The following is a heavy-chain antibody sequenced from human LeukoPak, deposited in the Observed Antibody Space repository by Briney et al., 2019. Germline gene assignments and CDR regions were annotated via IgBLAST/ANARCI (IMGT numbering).Heavy chain of an antibody. CDR3: ARDRGYSYAFGY. J-gene: IGHJ4*02. Sequence: SETLSLTCTVSGGSISSSTSYWGWIRQPPGKGLEWIGSIYSGSTSYNPSLKSRVTIPVDTSKNQFSLKLSSVTAADTAVYYCARDRGYSYAFGYWGQGTLVTVSS. D-gene: IGHD5-18*01. CDR2: IYSGST. V-gene: IGHV4-39*07. CDR1: GGSISSSTSY.